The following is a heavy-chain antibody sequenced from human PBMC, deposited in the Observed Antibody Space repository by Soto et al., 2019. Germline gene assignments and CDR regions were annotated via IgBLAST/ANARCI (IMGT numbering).Heavy chain of an antibody. D-gene: IGHD4-17*01. V-gene: IGHV5-51*01. CDR2: IYPGDSDT. CDR3: ARPHNYGGNSDGMDV. J-gene: IGHJ6*02. CDR1: GYSFTTYW. Sequence: GESLKISCKASGYSFTTYWIGWVRQMPGKGLEWMGIIYPGDSDTRYSPSFQGQVTISADKSITTAYLQWSSLKASDTAMYYCARPHNYGGNSDGMDVWGQGTTVTVSS.